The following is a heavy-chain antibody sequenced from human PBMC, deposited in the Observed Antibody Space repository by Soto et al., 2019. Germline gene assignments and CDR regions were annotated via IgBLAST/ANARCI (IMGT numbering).Heavy chain of an antibody. CDR2: ISYDGSNK. J-gene: IGHJ5*02. CDR3: AKKRSGNYAWFDP. Sequence: PGGSLRLSCAASGFTFSSYGMHWVRQAPGKGLEWVAVISYDGSNKYYADSVKGRFTISRDNSKNTLYLQMNSLRAEDTAVYYCAKKRSGNYAWFDPWGQGTLVTVSS. D-gene: IGHD4-4*01. CDR1: GFTFSSYG. V-gene: IGHV3-30*18.